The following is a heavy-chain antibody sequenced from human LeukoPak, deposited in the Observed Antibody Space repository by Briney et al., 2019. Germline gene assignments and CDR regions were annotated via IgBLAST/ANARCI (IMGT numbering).Heavy chain of an antibody. Sequence: SETLSLTCTVSGYSISTGYYWGWIRQPPGKGLEWIGSIYHSGSTYSNPSLKSRVTISVDTSKNQFSLNLSSVTAADTAVYYCARVDWLANYYYYMDVWGKGTTVTISS. D-gene: IGHD2-21*01. CDR2: IYHSGST. CDR1: GYSISTGYY. J-gene: IGHJ6*03. V-gene: IGHV4-38-2*02. CDR3: ARVDWLANYYYYMDV.